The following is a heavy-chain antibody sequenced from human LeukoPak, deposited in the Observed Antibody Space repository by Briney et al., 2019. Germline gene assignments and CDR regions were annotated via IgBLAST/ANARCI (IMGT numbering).Heavy chain of an antibody. V-gene: IGHV1-46*01. J-gene: IGHJ4*02. Sequence: GASVRVSCKASGYTFTSYYMHWVRQAPGQGLEWMGIINPSGGSTSYAQKFQGRVTMTRDTSTSTVYMELSSLRSEDTAVYYCARYSGSYYYDYWGQGTLVTVSS. CDR2: INPSGGST. D-gene: IGHD1-26*01. CDR1: GYTFTSYY. CDR3: ARYSGSYYYDY.